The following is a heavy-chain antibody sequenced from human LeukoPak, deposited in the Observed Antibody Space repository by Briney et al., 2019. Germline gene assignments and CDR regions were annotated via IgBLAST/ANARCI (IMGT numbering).Heavy chain of an antibody. CDR2: IYHSGST. D-gene: IGHD2-21*02. CDR1: GGSISSGNW. CDR3: TRLRSVTDQSFDY. Sequence: SETLSLTCAVSGGSISSGNWWSWVRQPPGKGLEWIGEIYHSGSTNYNPSLKSRVTISVDTSKNQFSLKLSSVTAADTAVYYCTRLRSVTDQSFDYWGRGTLVTVSS. J-gene: IGHJ4*02. V-gene: IGHV4-4*02.